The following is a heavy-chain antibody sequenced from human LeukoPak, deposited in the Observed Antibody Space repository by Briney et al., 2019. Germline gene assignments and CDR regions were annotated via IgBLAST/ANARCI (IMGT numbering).Heavy chain of an antibody. CDR2: ISAYNGNT. V-gene: IGHV1-18*01. Sequence: ASVKVSCKASGYTFTSYGISWVRQAPGQGLEWMGWISAYNGNTNYAQKLQGRVTMTTDTSTSTAYMELRSLRSDDTAVYYCAVNKRKPSCFWSGYRPYYYYYYGMDVWGQGTTVTVSS. D-gene: IGHD3-3*01. CDR1: GYTFTSYG. J-gene: IGHJ6*02. CDR3: AVNKRKPSCFWSGYRPYYYYYYGMDV.